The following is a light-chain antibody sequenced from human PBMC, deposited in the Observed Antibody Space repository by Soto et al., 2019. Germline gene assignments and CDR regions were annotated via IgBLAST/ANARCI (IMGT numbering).Light chain of an antibody. J-gene: IGKJ5*01. CDR3: QQYTNLPPIT. CDR2: GAS. V-gene: IGKV3-15*01. CDR1: QSVSSK. Sequence: EIVMTQSPATLSASPGERVTLSCRASQSVSSKLAWYQQKPGQAPRLLIYGASTRATGIPGRFSGSGSGTKFTLTISSLQSELFVIYYCQQYTNLPPITFGQGTRLKIK.